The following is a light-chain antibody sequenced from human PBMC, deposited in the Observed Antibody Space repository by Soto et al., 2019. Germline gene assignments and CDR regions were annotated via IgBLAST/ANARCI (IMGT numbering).Light chain of an antibody. CDR2: DAS. CDR3: QQYDDLPS. Sequence: DIQLTQSPSSLSASVGDRVTISCQASQDINNYLNWYQQKPGKAPKLLIYDASNLQTGVPSRFSGSGSGTDFTFTITSLQPEDFATYYCQQYDDLPSFGPGTKVDFK. J-gene: IGKJ3*01. V-gene: IGKV1-33*01. CDR1: QDINNY.